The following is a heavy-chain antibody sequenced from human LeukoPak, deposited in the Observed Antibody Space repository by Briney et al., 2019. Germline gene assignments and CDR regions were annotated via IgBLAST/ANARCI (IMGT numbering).Heavy chain of an antibody. CDR3: AKDRVTMIVVVIPSFDS. D-gene: IGHD3-22*01. Sequence: GGSLRLSCAASGFTFSSYGMHWVRQAPGKGLEWVAFIRYDGSNKYYADSVKGRFTISRDNSKNTLYLQMNSLRAEDTAVYYCAKDRVTMIVVVIPSFDSWGQGALVTVSS. CDR2: IRYDGSNK. V-gene: IGHV3-30*02. J-gene: IGHJ4*02. CDR1: GFTFSSYG.